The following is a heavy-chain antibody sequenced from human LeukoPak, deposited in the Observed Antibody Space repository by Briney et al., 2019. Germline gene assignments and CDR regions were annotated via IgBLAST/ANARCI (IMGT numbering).Heavy chain of an antibody. V-gene: IGHV1-2*02. D-gene: IGHD1-20*01. Sequence: ASVKVSCKASRYTFTGYYMHWVRQAPGQGLEWMGWINPNSGGTNYAQKFQDRVTMSTDTSITTAYMELNSLRSDDTAVYYCARITGTTAYWGQGTLVTVSS. CDR3: ARITGTTAY. CDR1: RYTFTGYY. J-gene: IGHJ4*02. CDR2: INPNSGGT.